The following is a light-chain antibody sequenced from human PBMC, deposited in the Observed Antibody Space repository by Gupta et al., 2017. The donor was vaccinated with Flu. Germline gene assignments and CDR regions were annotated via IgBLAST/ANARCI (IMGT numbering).Light chain of an antibody. CDR2: AAS. CDR1: QTINSL. Sequence: DIQMTQSPSSLSASVGDRVTITCRASQTINSLLNWYQQQPGKAPTLLIYAASSLQGGVPSRFSGSGSGTDFTLTISRLQPEDFATYYCQQSYTTPRTFGQGTKVEIK. V-gene: IGKV1-39*01. J-gene: IGKJ1*01. CDR3: QQSYTTPRT.